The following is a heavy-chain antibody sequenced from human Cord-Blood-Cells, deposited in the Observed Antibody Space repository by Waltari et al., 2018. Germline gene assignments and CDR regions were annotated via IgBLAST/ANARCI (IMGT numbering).Heavy chain of an antibody. J-gene: IGHJ6*02. CDR2: TYYRSKWYK. CDR3: ARAGYSSGFDYYYGMDV. CDR1: GDSVSSYSAA. Sequence: QVQLQQSGPGLVKPSQTLSLTCAISGDSVSSYSAAWNWIRQSPSRGLEWLGRTYYRSKWYKDYAVSVKSRITINPDTSKNLFSLQRNVVTPEDTALYYCARAGYSSGFDYYYGMDVWGQGTTVTISS. D-gene: IGHD6-19*01. V-gene: IGHV6-1*01.